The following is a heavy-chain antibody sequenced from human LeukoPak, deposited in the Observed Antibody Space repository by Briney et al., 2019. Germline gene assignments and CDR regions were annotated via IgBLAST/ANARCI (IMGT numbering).Heavy chain of an antibody. CDR1: GDSVSSNSAS. CDR2: TYYRSKWYN. D-gene: IGHD6-6*01. Sequence: SQTLSLTCAISGDSVSSNSASWNWIRQSPSSGLEWLGRTYYRSKWYNDYAVSVKSRIIINPDTSKNQFSLQLKSVTPEDTAVYYCARISSSSGLSDYWGQGTLVTVSS. J-gene: IGHJ4*02. CDR3: ARISSSSGLSDY. V-gene: IGHV6-1*01.